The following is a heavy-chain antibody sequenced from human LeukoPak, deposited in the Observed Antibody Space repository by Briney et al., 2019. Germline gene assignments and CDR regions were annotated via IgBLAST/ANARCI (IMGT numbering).Heavy chain of an antibody. V-gene: IGHV3-30*02. CDR1: GFTFSSYG. CDR2: IRYDGSNK. Sequence: GGSLRLSCAASGFTFSSYGMHWVRQAPGKGLEWVAFIRYDGSNKYYADSVKGRFTISRDNAKNSLYLQMNSLRAEDTAVYYCASLTTERVDYWGQGTLVTVSS. J-gene: IGHJ4*02. D-gene: IGHD4-11*01. CDR3: ASLTTERVDY.